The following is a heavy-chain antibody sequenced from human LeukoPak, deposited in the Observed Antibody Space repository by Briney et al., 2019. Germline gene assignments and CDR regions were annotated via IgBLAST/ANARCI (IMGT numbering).Heavy chain of an antibody. CDR3: ARVPDFIARPCDS. D-gene: IGHD2-21*01. Sequence: SDTLSLTCAVYGGSFRGNYWTLIRQTPGRGLEWLGESSPTGDITGYNPSPKGRATISVDSSKNQFSLKLTSVTAADTGVYYLARVPDFIARPCDSWGPGTLVTVSS. CDR1: GGSFRGNY. CDR2: SSPTGDIT. V-gene: IGHV4-34*01. J-gene: IGHJ5*01.